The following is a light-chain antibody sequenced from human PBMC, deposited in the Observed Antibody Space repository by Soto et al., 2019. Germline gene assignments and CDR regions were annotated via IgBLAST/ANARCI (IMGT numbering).Light chain of an antibody. Sequence: EIVMTQSPATLSVSPGERATLSCRASQSVSSNLAWYQQKPGQAPRLLIYGASTRATGIPARFSGSGSGTEFTLTISSLQSEDFAVYYCQQYNKWPPYNVGQGTKLEIK. J-gene: IGKJ2*01. CDR1: QSVSSN. CDR2: GAS. CDR3: QQYNKWPPYN. V-gene: IGKV3-15*01.